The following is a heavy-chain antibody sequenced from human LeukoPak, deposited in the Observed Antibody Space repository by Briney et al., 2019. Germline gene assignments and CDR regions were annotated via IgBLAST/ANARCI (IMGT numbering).Heavy chain of an antibody. D-gene: IGHD1-14*01. J-gene: IGHJ4*02. Sequence: SETLSLTCTVSGGSISSYYWSWIRQPPGKGLEWIGYIYYSGSTNYNPSLKSRVTILVDTSKNQFSLKLSSVTAADTAVYYCVRGGRPAYYFDYWGQGTLVTVSS. V-gene: IGHV4-59*01. CDR1: GGSISSYY. CDR2: IYYSGST. CDR3: VRGGRPAYYFDY.